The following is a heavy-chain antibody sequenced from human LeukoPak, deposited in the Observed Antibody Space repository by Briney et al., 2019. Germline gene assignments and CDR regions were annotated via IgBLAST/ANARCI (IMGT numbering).Heavy chain of an antibody. CDR2: ISSSSSYI. D-gene: IGHD3-22*01. CDR1: GFTFSSYS. Sequence: GGSLRLSCAASGFTFSSYSMNWVRQAPGKGLEWVSSISSSSSYIYYADSVKGRFTISRDNAKNSLYLQMNSLRAEDTAVYYCARDHHDSSGYYYLGYWGQGTLVTVSS. J-gene: IGHJ4*02. V-gene: IGHV3-21*01. CDR3: ARDHHDSSGYYYLGY.